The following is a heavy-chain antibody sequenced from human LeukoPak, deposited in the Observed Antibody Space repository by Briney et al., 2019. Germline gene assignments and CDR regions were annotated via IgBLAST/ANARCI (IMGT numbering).Heavy chain of an antibody. CDR2: IYYSGST. V-gene: IGHV4-39*01. Sequence: SETLSLTCTVSGGSISSSSYYWGGIRQPPGKGLEWIGSIYYSGSTYYNPSLKSRVTISVDTSKNQFSLKLSSVTAAVTAVYYCARRGFIAAAGFHYWGQGTLVNVSS. D-gene: IGHD6-13*01. CDR3: ARRGFIAAAGFHY. CDR1: GGSISSSSYY. J-gene: IGHJ4*02.